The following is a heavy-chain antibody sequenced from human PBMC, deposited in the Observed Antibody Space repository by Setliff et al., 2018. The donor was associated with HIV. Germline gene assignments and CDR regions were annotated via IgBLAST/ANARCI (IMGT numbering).Heavy chain of an antibody. Sequence: GGSLSLSCAASGFAFSDFSMSWVRQAPGKGLEWEAKIKNDGSEKYYVDSVEGRFTISRDNAKNSLYLEMNSLTVEDTALYYCARDWPSSTAAGDCWGQGTQVTVSS. CDR3: ARDWPSSTAAGDC. D-gene: IGHD6-6*01. J-gene: IGHJ4*02. CDR2: IKNDGSEK. CDR1: GFAFSDFS. V-gene: IGHV3-7*01.